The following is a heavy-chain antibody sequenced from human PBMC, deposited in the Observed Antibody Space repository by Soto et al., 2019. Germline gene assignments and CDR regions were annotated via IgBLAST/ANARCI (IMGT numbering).Heavy chain of an antibody. V-gene: IGHV4-34*01. CDR2: INHSGST. Sequence: PSEALCLTWAVYGGSFSGYYWSWIRQPPGKGLEWIGEINHSGSTNYNPSLKSRVTISVDTSKNQFSLKLSSVTAAGTAVYYCARSPLRRIVAPTYYYYYGMDVWGQGTTVTVSS. CDR3: ARSPLRRIVAPTYYYYYGMDV. J-gene: IGHJ6*02. CDR1: GGSFSGYY. D-gene: IGHD5-12*01.